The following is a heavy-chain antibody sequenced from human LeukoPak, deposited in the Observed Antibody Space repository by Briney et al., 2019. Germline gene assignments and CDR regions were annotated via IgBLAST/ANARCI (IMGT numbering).Heavy chain of an antibody. Sequence: PGGSLRLSCAASGFTFSTYWMHWVRQAPGKGLVWVSRISNDGSTPSYADSVKGRFTISGDNAKNTLYLQMNSLRAEDTAVYYCARVGSGTTRDYWGQGTLVTVSS. D-gene: IGHD1-14*01. CDR1: GFTFSTYW. V-gene: IGHV3-74*01. CDR3: ARVGSGTTRDY. J-gene: IGHJ4*02. CDR2: ISNDGSTP.